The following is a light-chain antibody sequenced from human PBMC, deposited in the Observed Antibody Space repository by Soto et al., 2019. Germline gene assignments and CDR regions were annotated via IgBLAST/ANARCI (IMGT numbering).Light chain of an antibody. CDR2: AAS. Sequence: IQMTQSPSSLSASVGDRVTITCRASQCIRNELGWYQQKPGKAPKPLIYAASSLQSGVPSRFGGSGFGAEFCITISSLRSEDFATFYCQQSYSPLWTFGQGTKVDIK. J-gene: IGKJ1*01. CDR3: QQSYSPLWT. CDR1: QCIRNE. V-gene: IGKV1-17*01.